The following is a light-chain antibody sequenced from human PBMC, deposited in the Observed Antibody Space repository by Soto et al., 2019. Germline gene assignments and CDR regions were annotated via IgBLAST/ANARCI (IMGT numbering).Light chain of an antibody. CDR3: QQYRTYPWT. CDR1: QSIGTW. J-gene: IGKJ1*01. CDR2: DAS. V-gene: IGKV1-5*01. Sequence: DIQMTQSPSPLSASVGDRVTITFRASQSIGTWLAWYQHKPGKAPKLLTYDASSLERGVPSRFSGSGSGTEFTLTIGSLQPDDFATYSCQQYRTYPWTFGQGTKVDIK.